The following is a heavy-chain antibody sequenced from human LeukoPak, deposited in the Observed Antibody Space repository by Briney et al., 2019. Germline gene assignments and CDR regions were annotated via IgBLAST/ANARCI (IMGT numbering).Heavy chain of an antibody. CDR1: GYTFINNW. D-gene: IGHD3-10*01. Sequence: GASVKVSCKASGYTFINNWMHWVRQAPGQGLEWVGLINPTGTTTLYAQKFQGRVTLTRDTSTSTDYMELRSLKSEDTAVYYCARDNSVGDIAWWFDPWGQGTLVTVSS. CDR2: INPTGTTT. J-gene: IGHJ5*02. CDR3: ARDNSVGDIAWWFDP. V-gene: IGHV1-46*01.